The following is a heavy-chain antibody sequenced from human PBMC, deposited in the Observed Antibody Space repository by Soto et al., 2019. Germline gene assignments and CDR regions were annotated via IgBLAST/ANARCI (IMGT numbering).Heavy chain of an antibody. V-gene: IGHV1-69*06. CDR3: ARGGDRDGYNYNWFDP. Sequence: SVKVSCKASGGTFSSYAISWVRQAPGQGLEWMGGIIPIFGTANYAQKFQGRVTITADKSTSTAYMELSSLRSEDTAVYYCARGGDRDGYNYNWFDPWGQGTLVTVSS. D-gene: IGHD1-1*01. J-gene: IGHJ5*02. CDR1: GGTFSSYA. CDR2: IIPIFGTA.